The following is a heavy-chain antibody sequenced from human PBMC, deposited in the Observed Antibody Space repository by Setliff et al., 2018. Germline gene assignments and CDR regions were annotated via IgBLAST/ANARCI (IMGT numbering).Heavy chain of an antibody. J-gene: IGHJ4*02. V-gene: IGHV3-7*01. CDR2: IKKDGSIK. CDR1: GFTFRSCW. CDR3: SRDLQGSGDYVVDY. D-gene: IGHD4-17*01. Sequence: GGSLRLSCAASGFTFRSCWMSWVRQAPGKGLEWVANIKKDGSIKYYLDSVRGRFTISRDNAGNSLTLQMNSLRVEDTAVYYCSRDLQGSGDYVVDYWGQGTLVTVSS.